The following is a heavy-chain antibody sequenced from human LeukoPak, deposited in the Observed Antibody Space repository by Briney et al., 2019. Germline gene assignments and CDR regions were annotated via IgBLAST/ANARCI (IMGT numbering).Heavy chain of an antibody. J-gene: IGHJ6*04. CDR2: ISTSSSYI. Sequence: GGSLRLSCAASGFTFSSYTMNWVRQAPGKGLEWVSFISTSSSYIYYADSVKGRFTISRDNAKNSLFLQMNSLRAEDTAVYYCAELGITMIGGVWGKGTTVTISS. V-gene: IGHV3-21*01. D-gene: IGHD3-10*02. CDR1: GFTFSSYT. CDR3: AELGITMIGGV.